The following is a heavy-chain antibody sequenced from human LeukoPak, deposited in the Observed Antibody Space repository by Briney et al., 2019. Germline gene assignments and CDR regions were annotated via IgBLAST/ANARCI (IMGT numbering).Heavy chain of an antibody. V-gene: IGHV1-2*02. CDR3: ARAYGVTPGDR. J-gene: IGHJ5*02. Sequence: ASVKVSCKGSGYSFTAYHIHWVRQGPGQGLEWMGWINPDSGGTNYAQKFQGRVTMTRDTSISTAYMELSSLKSDDTAVYYCARAYGVTPGDRWGQGTLVTVSS. CDR2: INPDSGGT. D-gene: IGHD4-17*01. CDR1: GYSFTAYH.